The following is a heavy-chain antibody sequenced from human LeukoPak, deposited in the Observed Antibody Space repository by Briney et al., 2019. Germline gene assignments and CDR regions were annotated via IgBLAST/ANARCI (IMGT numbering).Heavy chain of an antibody. CDR3: ARAVDSSGFSPFQH. V-gene: IGHV4-38-2*02. J-gene: IGHJ1*01. Sequence: SETLSLTCTVSGHSIINSYYWGWIRQPPGKGLEWIGSIYRTGSTYYNSFLKSRVTTSVDTSTNQFSLKLKSVTAADTAVYYCARAVDSSGFSPFQHRGQGTLVTVSS. CDR2: IYRTGST. D-gene: IGHD3-22*01. CDR1: GHSIINSYY.